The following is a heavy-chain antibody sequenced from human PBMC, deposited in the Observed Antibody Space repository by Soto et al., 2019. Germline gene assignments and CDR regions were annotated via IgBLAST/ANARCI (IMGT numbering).Heavy chain of an antibody. CDR3: ARVFGFTFFGGVPPGGMDV. Sequence: SETLSLTCTVSGGSISSYYWSWIRQPPGKGLEWIGYIYYSGSTNYNPSLKSRVTISVDTSKNQFSLKLSSVTAADTAVYYCARVFGFTFFGGVPPGGMDVWGQGPTVPVSS. D-gene: IGHD3-3*01. V-gene: IGHV4-59*01. CDR2: IYYSGST. CDR1: GGSISSYY. J-gene: IGHJ6*02.